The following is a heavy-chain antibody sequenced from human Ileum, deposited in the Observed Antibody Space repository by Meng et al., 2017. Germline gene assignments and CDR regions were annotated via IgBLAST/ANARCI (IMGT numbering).Heavy chain of an antibody. CDR1: GVSVSSANSY. V-gene: IGHV4-61*01. D-gene: IGHD6-19*01. CDR3: ARGGGGGWPNWFDP. J-gene: IGHJ5*02. CDR2: VYNTGNT. Sequence: VRLQESGPGLVRPSEPLSLTCTVSGVSVSSANSYWSWIRQTPGKGLEWIGYVYNTGNTNSNPSLRSRLTMSVDTSNSQFSLKLTSVTAADTAVYYCARGGGGGWPNWFDPWGQGTLVTVSS.